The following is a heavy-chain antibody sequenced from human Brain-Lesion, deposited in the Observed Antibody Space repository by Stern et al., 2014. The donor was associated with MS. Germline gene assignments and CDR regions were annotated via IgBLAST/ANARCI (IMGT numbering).Heavy chain of an antibody. V-gene: IGHV4-39*01. J-gene: IGHJ4*02. CDR1: GGSISSSTYY. CDR2: IYYSGFT. CDR3: ARHDSVPRPSQLYSARDRGPGYFDY. D-gene: IGHD1-26*01. Sequence: VQLVESGPGLVKPSETLSLTCTVSGGSISSSTYYWALIRQPPGKGLEWIGNIYYSGFTYYNPSLKSRVTISVAMSKNQFSRKLSSVTAADTAIYYCARHDSVPRPSQLYSARDRGPGYFDYWGQGTLVTVSS.